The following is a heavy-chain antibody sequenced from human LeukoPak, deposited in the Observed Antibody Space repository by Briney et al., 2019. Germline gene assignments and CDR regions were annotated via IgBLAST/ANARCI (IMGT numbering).Heavy chain of an antibody. Sequence: GGSLRLSREAPGLTFSSYAMTWVRQAPGKGLKWVSVISASSGSTYYADSVKGRFAISRDNSKNTLYLQMSSLTAEDTAVYYCAKAVVVGANRWFDPWGQGTLVTVSS. J-gene: IGHJ5*02. CDR2: ISASSGST. CDR1: GLTFSSYA. CDR3: AKAVVVGANRWFDP. D-gene: IGHD2-15*01. V-gene: IGHV3-23*01.